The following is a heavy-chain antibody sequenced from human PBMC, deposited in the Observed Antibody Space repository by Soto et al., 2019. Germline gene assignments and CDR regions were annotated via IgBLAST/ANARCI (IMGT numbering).Heavy chain of an antibody. V-gene: IGHV3-48*03. J-gene: IGHJ4*02. CDR3: ARTGGSSSSWKKQGYYFDY. D-gene: IGHD6-13*01. CDR2: ISSSGSTI. CDR1: GFTFSSYE. Sequence: GGSLRLSCAASGFTFSSYEMNWVRQAPGKGLEWVSYISSSGSTIYYADSVKGRFTISRDNAKNSLYLQMNSLRAEDTAVYYCARTGGSSSSWKKQGYYFDYWGQGTLVTVSS.